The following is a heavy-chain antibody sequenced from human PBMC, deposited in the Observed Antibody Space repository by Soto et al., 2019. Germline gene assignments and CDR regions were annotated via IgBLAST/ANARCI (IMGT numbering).Heavy chain of an antibody. CDR1: GFTFSNYA. V-gene: IGHV3-23*01. CDR3: AKEGLYCTSTSCYGSGYFQH. J-gene: IGHJ1*01. Sequence: GGSLRLSCAASGFTFSNYAMSWVRLAPGKGLEWVSAISGSGGTTYYTDSVKGRFTISRDNSKNTLYLQLNSLRAEDTAVYYCAKEGLYCTSTSCYGSGYFQHWGQGTLVTVSS. D-gene: IGHD2-2*01. CDR2: ISGSGGTT.